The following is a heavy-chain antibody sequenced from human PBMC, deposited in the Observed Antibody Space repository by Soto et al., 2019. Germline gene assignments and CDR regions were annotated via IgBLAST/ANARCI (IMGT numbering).Heavy chain of an antibody. CDR2: ISFNGNNE. J-gene: IGHJ3*02. CDR1: GFTFSNYA. CDR3: ARDPTEGYGDYGVDI. Sequence: QVQLVESGGGVVQPGRSLRLSCAAFGFTFSNYAFHWVRQAPGKGLEWVAVISFNGNNEYYADSVKGRFTISRDNSKNTLFLQMDSLRTEDTAVYFCARDPTEGYGDYGVDIWGQGTMVTVSS. D-gene: IGHD4-17*01. V-gene: IGHV3-30-3*01.